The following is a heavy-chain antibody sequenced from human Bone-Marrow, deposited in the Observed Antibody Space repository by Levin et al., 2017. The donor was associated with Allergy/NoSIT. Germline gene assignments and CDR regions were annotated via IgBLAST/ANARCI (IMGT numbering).Heavy chain of an antibody. D-gene: IGHD1-26*01. Sequence: VASVKVSCKASGFTFISSPIQWVRQGRGQRLEWIGWIVVGSGYTKYAQKFQERVTVTRDMSTDTAYMEMSSLTSEDTAVYFCTVGASILSSWGQGTQVTVSS. CDR1: GFTFISSP. V-gene: IGHV1-58*02. J-gene: IGHJ5*02. CDR3: TVGASILSS. CDR2: IVVGSGYT.